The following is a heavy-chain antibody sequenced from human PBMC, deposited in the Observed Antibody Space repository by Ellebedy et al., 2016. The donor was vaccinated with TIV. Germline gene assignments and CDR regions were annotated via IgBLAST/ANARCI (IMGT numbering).Heavy chain of an antibody. D-gene: IGHD1-14*01. J-gene: IGHJ4*02. V-gene: IGHV3-23*01. CDR3: AKRGPWAGYYFDY. CDR1: GFIFSSYV. Sequence: GESLKISCAASGFIFSSYVMSWVRQAPGKGLEWVSAIRGSGGSTYYADSVKGRFTISRDNSKNTLYLQMKSLRAEDTAVYYCAKRGPWAGYYFDYWGQGTLVTVSS. CDR2: IRGSGGST.